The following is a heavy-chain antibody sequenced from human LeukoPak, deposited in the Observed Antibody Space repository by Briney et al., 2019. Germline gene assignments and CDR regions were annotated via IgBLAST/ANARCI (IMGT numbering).Heavy chain of an antibody. J-gene: IGHJ4*02. D-gene: IGHD3/OR15-3a*01. Sequence: GGSLRLSCAASGFTFSRYSMTWVRQAPGKGLEWVSSISSSSSQIYYADSVKGRFTVSRDNTKNSLYLHMTSLRAEDTSVFYCARDRRGAKWTYYFGYWGQGALVTVSS. CDR3: ARDRRGAKWTYYFGY. CDR2: ISSSSSQI. CDR1: GFTFSRYS. V-gene: IGHV3-21*06.